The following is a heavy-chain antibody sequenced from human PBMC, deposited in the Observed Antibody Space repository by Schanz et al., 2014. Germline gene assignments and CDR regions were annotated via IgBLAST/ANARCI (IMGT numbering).Heavy chain of an antibody. CDR1: GYTFTGHH. D-gene: IGHD2-2*01. CDR2: ISAYTNNT. V-gene: IGHV1-18*04. CDR3: ARDRRRYCSTASCLHDNWFDP. Sequence: QVQLVQSWAEVKGPGASVKVSCKASGYTFTGHHMHWVRQAPGQGLEWMGWISAYTNNTNYAQKVQGRVTMTTDTSTGTAYMELRSLRSDDTAVYYCARDRRRYCSTASCLHDNWFDPWGQGTLVIVSS. J-gene: IGHJ5*02.